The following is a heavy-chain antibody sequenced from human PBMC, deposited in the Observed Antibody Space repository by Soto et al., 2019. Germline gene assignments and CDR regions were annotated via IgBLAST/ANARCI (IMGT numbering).Heavy chain of an antibody. CDR1: GDSVSSDSS. J-gene: IGHJ3*02. CDR2: IYQSGST. V-gene: IGHV4-30-2*01. Sequence: SETLSLTCDVSGDSVSSDSSWSWIRQPPGKGLEWIGYIYQSGSTYYNPSLKGRVTISVDTSKNQFSLKLTSVTAADTAVYYCALLYDSSGYYSNAFDIWGQGTMVTV. D-gene: IGHD3-22*01. CDR3: ALLYDSSGYYSNAFDI.